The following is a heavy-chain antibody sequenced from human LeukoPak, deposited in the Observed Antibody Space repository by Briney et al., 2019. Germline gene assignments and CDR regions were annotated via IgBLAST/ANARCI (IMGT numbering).Heavy chain of an antibody. D-gene: IGHD3-10*01. Sequence: ASVKVSCKASGYTFTSYGISWVRQAPGQGLEWMGWISAYNGNTNYAQKLQGRVTMTRDTSISTAYMQLSRLTSDDTAVYYCAREPMVRDFNWFDPWGQGTLVTVSS. J-gene: IGHJ5*02. V-gene: IGHV1-18*01. CDR3: AREPMVRDFNWFDP. CDR2: ISAYNGNT. CDR1: GYTFTSYG.